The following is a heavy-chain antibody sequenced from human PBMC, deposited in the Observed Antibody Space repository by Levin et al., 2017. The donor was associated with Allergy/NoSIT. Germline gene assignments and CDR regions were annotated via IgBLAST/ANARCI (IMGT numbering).Heavy chain of an antibody. CDR3: ASSHRGVAGTGFDY. CDR2: TYYRSKWYN. V-gene: IGHV6-1*01. D-gene: IGHD6-19*01. CDR1: GDSVSSNSAA. J-gene: IGHJ4*02. Sequence: SQTLSLTCAISGDSVSSNSAAWNWIRQSPSRGLEWLGRTYYRSKWYNDYAISVKRRITITPDTSKNQFSLQVNSVTPEDTALYYCASSHRGVAGTGFDYWGQGTLVTVSS.